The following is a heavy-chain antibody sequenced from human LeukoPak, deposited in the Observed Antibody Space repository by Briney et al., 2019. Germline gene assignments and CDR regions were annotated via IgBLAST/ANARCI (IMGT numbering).Heavy chain of an antibody. CDR3: ARDGHGSGSYPLHYRDYYYYYGMGV. CDR1: GYTFTGYY. V-gene: IGHV1-2*02. Sequence: GASVKVSCKASGYTFTGYYMHWVRQAPGQGLEWMGWINPNSGGTNYAQKFQGRVTMTRDTSISTAYMELSRLRSDDTAVYYCARDGHGSGSYPLHYRDYYYYYGMGVWGQGTTVTVSS. CDR2: INPNSGGT. D-gene: IGHD3-10*01. J-gene: IGHJ6*02.